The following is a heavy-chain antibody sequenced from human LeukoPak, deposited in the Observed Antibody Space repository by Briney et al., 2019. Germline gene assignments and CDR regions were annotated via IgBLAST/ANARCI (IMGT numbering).Heavy chain of an antibody. CDR3: ARGGLENGYHSNDGFDI. CDR1: GGSISGYY. D-gene: IGHD3-22*01. V-gene: IGHV4-59*01. CDR2: IYYSGST. Sequence: SETLSLTCAVSGGSISGYYWSWIRQPPGKGLEWIGYIYYSGSTKYNPSLKSRVTMSVDTSRNQFSLKLSSVTAADTAVYYCARGGLENGYHSNDGFDIWGQGTMVTVSS. J-gene: IGHJ3*02.